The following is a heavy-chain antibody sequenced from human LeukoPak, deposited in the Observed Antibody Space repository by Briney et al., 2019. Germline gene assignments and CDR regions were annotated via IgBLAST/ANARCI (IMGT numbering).Heavy chain of an antibody. Sequence: SETLSLTCAVYGGSFSGYYWSWIRQPPGKGLEWIGEINHSRSTNYNPSLKSRVTISVDTSKNQFSLKLSSVTAADTAVYYCARSRRVNDYIDFYFDYWGQGTLVTVSS. CDR3: ARSRRVNDYIDFYFDY. J-gene: IGHJ4*02. D-gene: IGHD4-4*01. V-gene: IGHV4-34*01. CDR2: INHSRST. CDR1: GGSFSGYY.